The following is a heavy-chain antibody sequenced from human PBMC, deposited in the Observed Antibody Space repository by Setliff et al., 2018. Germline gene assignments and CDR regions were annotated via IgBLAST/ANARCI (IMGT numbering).Heavy chain of an antibody. CDR1: GAFITSGGFY. Sequence: TSETLSLTCSVSGAFITSGGFYWTWIRQPAGKGLEWIGHISPSGSTTYNPSVKSRVTISLDTSKNHFSLKLDSVTAADTALYYCARSPSSGAYWNPRPFYSDYWARGTLVTVSS. CDR3: ARSPSSGAYWNPRPFYSDY. V-gene: IGHV4-61*09. J-gene: IGHJ4*02. CDR2: ISPSGST. D-gene: IGHD1-26*01.